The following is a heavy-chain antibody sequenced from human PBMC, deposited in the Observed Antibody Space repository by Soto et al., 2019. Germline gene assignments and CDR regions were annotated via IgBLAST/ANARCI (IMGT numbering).Heavy chain of an antibody. Sequence: QVQLVQSGAEMKKPGSSVKVSCQSSGGTFNTYAMNWVRQAPGQGPEWMGDISPMLGAANYAPKFQGRVTITADESTGTSYMPLSSLTSEDTALYFCAREVQVHTPAFVYWGQGTLVTVSS. CDR3: AREVQVHTPAFVY. CDR2: ISPMLGAA. CDR1: GGTFNTYA. J-gene: IGHJ4*02. D-gene: IGHD3-10*01. V-gene: IGHV1-69*19.